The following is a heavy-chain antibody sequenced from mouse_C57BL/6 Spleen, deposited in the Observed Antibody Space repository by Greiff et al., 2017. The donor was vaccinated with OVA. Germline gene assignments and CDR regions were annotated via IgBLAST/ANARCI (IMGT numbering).Heavy chain of an antibody. CDR2: IYPGDGDT. V-gene: IGHV1-80*01. CDR1: GYAFSSYW. Sequence: QVQLQQSGAELVKPGASVKISCKASGYAFSSYWMNWVKQRPGKGLEWIGQIYPGDGDTNYNGKFKGKATLTADKSSSTAYMQLSSLTSEDSAVYFCAREGFYGSSHGFAYWGQGTLVTVSA. D-gene: IGHD1-1*01. J-gene: IGHJ3*01. CDR3: AREGFYGSSHGFAY.